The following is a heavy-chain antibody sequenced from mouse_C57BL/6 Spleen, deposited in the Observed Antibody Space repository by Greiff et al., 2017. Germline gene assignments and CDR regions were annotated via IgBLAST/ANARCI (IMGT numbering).Heavy chain of an antibody. D-gene: IGHD2-3*01. CDR2: INPGSGGT. CDR1: RYAFTNYL. CDR3: ARQAYDGYLDY. Sequence: VQLQQSGAELVRPGTSVKVSCKASRYAFTNYLIEWVKQRPGQGLEWIGVINPGSGGTNYNEKFKGKATLTADKSSSTAYMQLSSLTSEDSAVYFCARQAYDGYLDYWGQGTSVTVSS. V-gene: IGHV1-54*01. J-gene: IGHJ4*01.